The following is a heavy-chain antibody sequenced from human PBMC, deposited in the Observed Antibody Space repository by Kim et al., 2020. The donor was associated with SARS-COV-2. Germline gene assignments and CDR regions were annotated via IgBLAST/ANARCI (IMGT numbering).Heavy chain of an antibody. Sequence: SVKVSCKASGGTFSSYAISWVRQAPGQGLEWMGGIIPIFGTANYAQKFQGRVTITADESTSTAYMELSSLRSEDTAVYYCARDPRPLRYFDFRFDPWGQGTLVTVSS. V-gene: IGHV1-69*13. CDR3: ARDPRPLRYFDFRFDP. CDR1: GGTFSSYA. J-gene: IGHJ5*02. CDR2: IIPIFGTA. D-gene: IGHD3-9*01.